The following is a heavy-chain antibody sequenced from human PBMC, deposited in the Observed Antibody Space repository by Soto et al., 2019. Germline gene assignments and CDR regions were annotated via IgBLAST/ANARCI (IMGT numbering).Heavy chain of an antibody. V-gene: IGHV4-39*01. CDR3: ARQSPPGIAVAGPLNYYYYYGMDV. Sequence: SETLSLTCTVSGGSISSSSYYWGWIRQPPGKGLEWIGSIYYSGSTYYNPSLKSRVTISVDTSKNQFSLKLSSVTAADTAVYYCARQSPPGIAVAGPLNYYYYYGMDVWGQGTTVTVSS. J-gene: IGHJ6*02. D-gene: IGHD6-19*01. CDR2: IYYSGST. CDR1: GGSISSSSYY.